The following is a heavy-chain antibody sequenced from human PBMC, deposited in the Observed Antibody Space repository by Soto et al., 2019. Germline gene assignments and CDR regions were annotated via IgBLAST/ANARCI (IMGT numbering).Heavy chain of an antibody. Sequence: EVQLLESGGGLVQPGGSLRLSCAASGFTFSSYAMSWVRQAPGKGLEWVSAISGSGGSTYYADSVKGRFTISRDNSKNTLYLQMNSLRAEDTAVYYCAKDTGSRWTREGGLFDYWGQGTLVTVSS. CDR1: GFTFSSYA. V-gene: IGHV3-23*01. CDR3: AKDTGSRWTREGGLFDY. J-gene: IGHJ4*02. D-gene: IGHD6-13*01. CDR2: ISGSGGST.